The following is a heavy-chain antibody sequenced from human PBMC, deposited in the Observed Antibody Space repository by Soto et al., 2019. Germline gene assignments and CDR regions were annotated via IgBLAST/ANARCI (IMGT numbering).Heavy chain of an antibody. CDR1: GGSISTYY. Sequence: PSETLSLTCTVSGGSISTYYWNWIRQSPGKGLEWIGYIYRTGSTHYNPSLNSRAAISLDTSRNRFSLKLNSVTAADTAVYFCARQIGDVPFDIWGQGTMVTVSS. V-gene: IGHV4-59*08. D-gene: IGHD3-10*02. J-gene: IGHJ3*02. CDR3: ARQIGDVPFDI. CDR2: IYRTGST.